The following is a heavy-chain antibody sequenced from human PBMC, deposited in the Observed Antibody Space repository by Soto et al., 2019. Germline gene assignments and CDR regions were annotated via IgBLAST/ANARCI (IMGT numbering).Heavy chain of an antibody. CDR1: GFTFSSYA. CDR3: AKRGYGMVATLLYFEY. Sequence: GRCLRLSCAASGFTFSSYAMSCVSQAPGKGLEWVSAISGSGGSTYYADSVKGRFTISRDNSKNTLYVQMNSLRAEETAVYYCAKRGYGMVATLLYFEYWGEGAMVTLSS. CDR2: ISGSGGST. J-gene: IGHJ4*02. V-gene: IGHV3-23*01. D-gene: IGHD5-12*01.